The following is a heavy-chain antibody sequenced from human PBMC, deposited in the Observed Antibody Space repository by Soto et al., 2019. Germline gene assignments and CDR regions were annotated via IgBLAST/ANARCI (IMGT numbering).Heavy chain of an antibody. D-gene: IGHD3-3*01. CDR2: FDPEDGET. V-gene: IGHV1-24*01. CDR1: GCTLKELS. J-gene: IGHJ3*02. Sequence: ASVKVSCKVSGCTLKELSMQWVRQAQKKGLEWMGGFDPEDGETIYAQKFQGRVTMTEDTSTDTAYMELSSLRSEDTAVYYCATETSVLRFLEWFPPAFDIWGQGTMVTVSS. CDR3: ATETSVLRFLEWFPPAFDI.